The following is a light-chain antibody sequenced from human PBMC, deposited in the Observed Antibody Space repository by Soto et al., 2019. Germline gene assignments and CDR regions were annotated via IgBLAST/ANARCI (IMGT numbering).Light chain of an antibody. J-gene: IGKJ4*01. CDR2: GAS. Sequence: EIVMTQSPATLSVSPGERATPSCRASQSVSSNFAWYQQKPGQAPRLLIYGASTRATGIPARFSGSGSGTEFTLTISTLQSEDFAVYYCQQYKNWPLTFGGGTKVEIK. CDR1: QSVSSN. CDR3: QQYKNWPLT. V-gene: IGKV3-15*01.